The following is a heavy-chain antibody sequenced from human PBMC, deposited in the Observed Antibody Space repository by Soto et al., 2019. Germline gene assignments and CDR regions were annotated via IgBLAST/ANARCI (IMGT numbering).Heavy chain of an antibody. J-gene: IGHJ4*02. V-gene: IGHV1-8*01. CDR2: MNPNSGNT. CDR1: GYTFTSYD. Sequence: VQLVQSGAEVKKPGASVKVSCKASGYTFTSYDINWVRQATGQGLEWMGWMNPNSGNTGYAQKFQGRVTMTRNTSISTAYMELSSLRSEDTAVYYCARVQGATYYYEPTNDYWGQGTLVTVSS. D-gene: IGHD3-22*01. CDR3: ARVQGATYYYEPTNDY.